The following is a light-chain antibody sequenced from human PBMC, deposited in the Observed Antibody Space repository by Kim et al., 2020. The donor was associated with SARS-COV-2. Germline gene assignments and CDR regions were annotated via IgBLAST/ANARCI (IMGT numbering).Light chain of an antibody. J-gene: IGLJ2*01. CDR2: DVS. Sequence: GQSLTISSTGTSSDVAGYNYVSWYQQHPGKAPKLMIFDVSNRPSGVSNRFSGSKSGNTASLTISGLQAEDEADYYCSSYTSSSTVVFGGGTQLTVL. V-gene: IGLV2-14*03. CDR1: SSDVAGYNY. CDR3: SSYTSSSTVV.